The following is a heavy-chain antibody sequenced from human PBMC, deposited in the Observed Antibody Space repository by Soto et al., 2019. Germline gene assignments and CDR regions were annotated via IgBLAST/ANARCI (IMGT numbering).Heavy chain of an antibody. Sequence: ASVKVSCKASGYTFTTYAMHWVRQAPGQRLEWMGWINAGNGNTKYSQKFQGRVTITRDTSASTAYMELSSLRSQDTAVYYCARDLGGLYGSGSGWFDPWGQGTLVTVS. V-gene: IGHV1-3*01. CDR2: INAGNGNT. CDR3: ARDLGGLYGSGSGWFDP. D-gene: IGHD3-10*01. J-gene: IGHJ5*02. CDR1: GYTFTTYA.